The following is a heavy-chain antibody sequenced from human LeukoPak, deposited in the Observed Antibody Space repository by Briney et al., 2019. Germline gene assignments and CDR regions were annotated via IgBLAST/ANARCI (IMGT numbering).Heavy chain of an antibody. CDR2: INPNSGGT. J-gene: IGHJ4*02. CDR3: ARDHLAAAGSGG. V-gene: IGHV1-2*06. Sequence: ASVKVSCKASGYTFTGYNIHWVRQAPGQGLEWMGRINPNSGGTNYAQKFQGRVTMTRDTSINTAYIEVSRLRSDDTAVYYCARDHLAAAGSGGWGQGALVTV. CDR1: GYTFTGYN. D-gene: IGHD6-13*01.